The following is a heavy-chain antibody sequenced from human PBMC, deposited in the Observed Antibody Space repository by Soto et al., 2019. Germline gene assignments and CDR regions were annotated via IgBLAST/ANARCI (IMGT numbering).Heavy chain of an antibody. D-gene: IGHD4-17*01. J-gene: IGHJ6*03. CDR1: GFTFSSYS. CDR3: ARATVTNYYYYYYMDV. Sequence: GGSLRLSCAASGFTFSSYSMNWVRQAPGEGLEWVSYISSSSSTIYYADSVKGRFTISRDNAKNSLYLQMNSLRAEDTAVYYCARATVTNYYYYYYMDVWGKGTTVTVSS. CDR2: ISSSSSTI. V-gene: IGHV3-48*01.